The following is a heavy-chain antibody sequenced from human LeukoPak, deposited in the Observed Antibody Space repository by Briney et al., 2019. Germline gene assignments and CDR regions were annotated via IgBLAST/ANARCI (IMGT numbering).Heavy chain of an antibody. D-gene: IGHD3-9*01. J-gene: IGHJ6*02. CDR1: GGSFSGYY. CDR2: INHSGST. Sequence: SETLSLTCAVYGGSFSGYYWSWIRQPPGKGLEWIGEINHSGSTNYNPSLKSRVTISVDTSKNQFSLKLSSVTAADTAVYYCARDLILRYFDWLLWYGMDVWGQGTTVTVSS. CDR3: ARDLILRYFDWLLWYGMDV. V-gene: IGHV4-34*01.